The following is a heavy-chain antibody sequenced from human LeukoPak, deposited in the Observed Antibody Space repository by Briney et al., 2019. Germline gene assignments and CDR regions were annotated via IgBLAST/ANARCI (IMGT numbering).Heavy chain of an antibody. CDR2: ISYDGSNK. CDR3: AREGGSSSSVYYYYYMDV. V-gene: IGHV3-30*01. CDR1: GFTFSSYA. D-gene: IGHD6-6*01. Sequence: GGSLRLSCAASGFTFSSYAMHWVRQAPGKGLEWVAVISYDGSNKYYADSVKGRFTISRDNSENTLYLQMNSLRAEDTAVYYCAREGGSSSSVYYYYYMDVWGKGTTVTVSS. J-gene: IGHJ6*03.